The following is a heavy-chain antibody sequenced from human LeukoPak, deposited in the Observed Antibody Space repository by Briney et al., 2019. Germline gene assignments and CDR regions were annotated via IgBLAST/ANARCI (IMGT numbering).Heavy chain of an antibody. CDR2: IKQVGKEK. V-gene: IGHV3-7*01. CDR1: GFTLSSYW. D-gene: IGHD1-1*01. CDR3: AREAQKRNCMDV. Sequence: GGSLRLSCAASGFTLSSYWMSWVRQAPGKGLEWVGNIKQVGKEKYYVDSVKGRFTISRDDGKNSLYLQKNRLRAGDTAGYCCAREAQKRNCMDVWGQGTTVTVSS. J-gene: IGHJ6*02.